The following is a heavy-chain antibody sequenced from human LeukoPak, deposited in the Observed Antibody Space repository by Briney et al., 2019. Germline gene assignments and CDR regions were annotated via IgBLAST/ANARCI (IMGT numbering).Heavy chain of an antibody. CDR2: ISSYNGKT. CDR3: ARDLTIAAAGTYGY. D-gene: IGHD6-13*01. CDR1: GYTFTSYG. Sequence: GASVKVSFKTSGYTFTSYGVSSVRQAPGQGLEWMGWISSYNGKTNYAQNFQGRVTMTTDTSTSTAYMELRSLRSDDTAVYYCARDLTIAAAGTYGYWCQGTLVTVSS. J-gene: IGHJ4*02. V-gene: IGHV1-18*01.